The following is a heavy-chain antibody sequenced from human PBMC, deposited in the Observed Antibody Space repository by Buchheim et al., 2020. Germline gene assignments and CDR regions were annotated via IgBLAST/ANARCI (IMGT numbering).Heavy chain of an antibody. CDR1: GFTFSSSG. Sequence: QVNLVESGGGVVQPGTSLRLSCAASGFTFSSSGMDWVRQAPGKGLEWMAVISSDGNKKYYADSVKGRLTISRDTSNNMLYLQMNSLRPEDTAIYYCATVALGSSAWYSPWFDNWGQGTL. CDR3: ATVALGSSAWYSPWFDN. J-gene: IGHJ4*02. CDR2: ISSDGNKK. D-gene: IGHD6-13*01. V-gene: IGHV3-30*03.